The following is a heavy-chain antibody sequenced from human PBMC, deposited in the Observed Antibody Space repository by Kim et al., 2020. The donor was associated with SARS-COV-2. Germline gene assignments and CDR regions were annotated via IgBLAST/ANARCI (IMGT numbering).Heavy chain of an antibody. CDR1: GGSISSYY. D-gene: IGHD1-26*01. J-gene: IGHJ2*01. V-gene: IGHV4-59*13. Sequence: SETLSLTCTVSGGSISSYYWSWIRQPPGKGLEWIGYIYYSGSTNYNPSLKSRVTISVDASKNQFSLKLSSVTAADTAVYYCARESRSGSYYGGYWYFDL. CDR2: IYYSGST. CDR3: ARESRSGSYYGGYWYFDL.